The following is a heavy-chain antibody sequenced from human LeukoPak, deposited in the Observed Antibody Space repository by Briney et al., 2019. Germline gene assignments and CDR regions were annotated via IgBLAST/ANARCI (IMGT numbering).Heavy chain of an antibody. CDR2: IIPIFGTA. V-gene: IGHV1-69*05. D-gene: IGHD5-18*01. CDR3: AREGGYSYGSLGY. Sequence: SVKVSCKASGGTFSSYAISWMRQAPGQGLEWMGRIIPIFGTANYAQKFQGRVTITTDESTSTAYMELSSLRSEDTAVYYCAREGGYSYGSLGYWGQGTLVPVSS. J-gene: IGHJ4*02. CDR1: GGTFSSYA.